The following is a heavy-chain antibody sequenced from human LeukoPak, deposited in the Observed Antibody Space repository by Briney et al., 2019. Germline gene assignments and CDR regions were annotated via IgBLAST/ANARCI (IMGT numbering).Heavy chain of an antibody. CDR1: GFTFSSYA. CDR3: ARDYKYAFDN. V-gene: IGHV3-48*01. Sequence: GGSLRLSCAASGFTFSSYAMSWVRQAPGKGLEWISYIGIDSGNTNYADSVKGRFTISGDKAKNSLYLQMNSLRVEDTAVYCCARDYKYAFDNWGQGTLVTVSS. D-gene: IGHD5-24*01. J-gene: IGHJ4*02. CDR2: IGIDSGNT.